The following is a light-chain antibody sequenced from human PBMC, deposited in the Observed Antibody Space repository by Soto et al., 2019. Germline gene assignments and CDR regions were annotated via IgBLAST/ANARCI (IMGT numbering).Light chain of an antibody. CDR2: DVS. J-gene: IGLJ1*01. Sequence: QSALTQPASVSGSPGQSITISCTGTSRDVGGYNSVAWYQHNPGKAPKLMIYDVSNRPSGVSSRFSGSKSGNTASLSISGLQAEDEADYYCSSYTSSSTLVFGTGTKVTVL. V-gene: IGLV2-14*01. CDR1: SRDVGGYNS. CDR3: SSYTSSSTLV.